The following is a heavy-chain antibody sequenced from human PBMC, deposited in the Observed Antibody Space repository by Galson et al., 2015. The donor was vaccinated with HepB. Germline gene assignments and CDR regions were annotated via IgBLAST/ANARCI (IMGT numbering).Heavy chain of an antibody. CDR1: GFTFSGSA. V-gene: IGHV3-30*04. CDR2: ISYDGSNK. Sequence: SLRLSCAASGFTFSGSAIHWVRQAPGKGLEWVAVISYDGSNKYYADSVKGRFTISRDNSKNTLYLQMNSLRAEDTAVYYCRGYTSLWGQGTLVTVSS. J-gene: IGHJ4*02. D-gene: IGHD6-13*01. CDR3: RGYTSL.